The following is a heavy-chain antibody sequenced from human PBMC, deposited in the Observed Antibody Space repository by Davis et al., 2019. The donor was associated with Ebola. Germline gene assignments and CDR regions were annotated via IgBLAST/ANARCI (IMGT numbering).Heavy chain of an antibody. CDR3: AKDRGGIAAVTAWFDP. CDR1: GFTFSSYA. V-gene: IGHV3-23*01. D-gene: IGHD6-13*01. CDR2: ISGSGGST. Sequence: GESLKISCAASGFTFSSYAMSWVRQAPGKGLKWVSAISGSGGSTYYADSVKGRFTISRDNSKNTLYLQMNSLRAEDTAVYYCAKDRGGIAAVTAWFDPWGQGTLVTVSS. J-gene: IGHJ5*02.